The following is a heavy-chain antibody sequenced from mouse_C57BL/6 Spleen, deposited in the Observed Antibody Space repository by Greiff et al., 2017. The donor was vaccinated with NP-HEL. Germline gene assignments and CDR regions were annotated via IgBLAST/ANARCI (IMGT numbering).Heavy chain of an antibody. CDR2: IRSKSNNYAT. J-gene: IGHJ4*01. Sequence: DVKLVESGGGLVQPKGSLKLSCAASGFSFNTYAMNWVRQAPGKGLEWVARIRSKSNNYATYYADSVKDRFTISRDDSESMLYLQMNNLKTEDTAMYYCVRHTRAYGGDAMDYWGQGTSVTVSS. D-gene: IGHD6-5*01. CDR3: VRHTRAYGGDAMDY. V-gene: IGHV10-1*01. CDR1: GFSFNTYA.